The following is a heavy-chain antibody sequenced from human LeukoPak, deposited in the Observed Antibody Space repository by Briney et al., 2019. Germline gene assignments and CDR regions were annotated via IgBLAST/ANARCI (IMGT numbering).Heavy chain of an antibody. CDR3: ARDGVGGYFDY. CDR2: ISSNGGST. CDR1: GFTFSSFF. V-gene: IGHV3-64*01. D-gene: IGHD3-10*01. Sequence: GGSLRLSCAASGFTFSSFFMHWVRQAPGKGLEYVSAISSNGGSTYYANSVKGRFTISRDNSKNTLYLQMDSLRAEDMAVYYCARDGVGGYFDYWGQGTLVTVSS. J-gene: IGHJ4*02.